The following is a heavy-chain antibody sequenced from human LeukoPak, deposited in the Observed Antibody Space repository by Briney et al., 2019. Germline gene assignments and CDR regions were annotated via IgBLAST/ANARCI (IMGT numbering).Heavy chain of an antibody. Sequence: PGGSLRLSCAASGFTFSSYSMNWVRQAPGKGLEWVSSISDSSIYIYYADSVKGRFTISRDNARNPLYLQMNSLRAEDTAVYYCASDFSVGDKSGHYLPSGYFQHWGQGTLVTVSS. V-gene: IGHV3-21*01. CDR3: ASDFSVGDKSGHYLPSGYFQH. CDR2: ISDSSIYI. D-gene: IGHD3-22*01. CDR1: GFTFSSYS. J-gene: IGHJ1*01.